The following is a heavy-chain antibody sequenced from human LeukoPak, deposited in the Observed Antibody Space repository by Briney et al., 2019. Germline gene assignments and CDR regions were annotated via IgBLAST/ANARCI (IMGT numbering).Heavy chain of an antibody. Sequence: GGSLRLSCAASGFTFSDHAMHWARQAPGKGLEWVAILSNDGIIKYYADSVKGRFTISRDNFDNTVSLQMNGLRSEDTALYYCAVDVGVAARVGFAMHGGPGTMVTVSS. CDR2: LSNDGIIK. CDR3: AVDVGVAARVGFAMH. J-gene: IGHJ4*02. CDR1: GFTFSDHA. V-gene: IGHV3-30*01. D-gene: IGHD1-26*01.